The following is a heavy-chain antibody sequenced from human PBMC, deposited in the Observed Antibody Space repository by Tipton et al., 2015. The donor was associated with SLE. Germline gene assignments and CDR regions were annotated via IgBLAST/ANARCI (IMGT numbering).Heavy chain of an antibody. Sequence: TLSLTCTVSGGSISSYYWSWIRQPPGKGLEWIGYIYYSGSTNYNPSLKSRVTISVDTSKKQFSLKLSSVTAADTAVYYCARAQGGRGAFDIWGQGTMVTVSS. CDR1: GGSISSYY. CDR2: IYYSGST. CDR3: ARAQGGRGAFDI. D-gene: IGHD3-10*01. V-gene: IGHV4-59*01. J-gene: IGHJ3*02.